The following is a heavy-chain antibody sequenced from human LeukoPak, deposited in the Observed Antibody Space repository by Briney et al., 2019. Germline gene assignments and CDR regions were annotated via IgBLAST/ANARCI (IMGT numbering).Heavy chain of an antibody. J-gene: IGHJ4*02. CDR3: ARDLKDY. CDR2: INWNGSRT. Sequence: KGLEWVSGINWNGSRTGYADSVKGRFTISRDNAKNSLYLQMSSLRAEDTALYYCARDLKDYWGQGTLVTVSS. V-gene: IGHV3-20*03.